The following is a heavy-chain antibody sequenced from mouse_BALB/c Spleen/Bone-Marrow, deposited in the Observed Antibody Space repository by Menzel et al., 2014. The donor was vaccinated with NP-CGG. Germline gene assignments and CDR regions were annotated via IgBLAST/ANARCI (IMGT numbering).Heavy chain of an antibody. CDR1: GFTFSSYG. CDR2: ISSGGSST. CDR3: TRRPLQANSYFDC. J-gene: IGHJ2*01. D-gene: IGHD3-2*02. V-gene: IGHV5-6*02. Sequence: EVKVVESGGDLVKPGGSLKLSCVASGFTFSSYGMSWVRQTPDKRLEWVATISSGGSSTYYPASVKGRFTISGDNAKSTLYLQMSSLNSEDTAMYYCTRRPLQANSYFDCWGQGTTLTVFS.